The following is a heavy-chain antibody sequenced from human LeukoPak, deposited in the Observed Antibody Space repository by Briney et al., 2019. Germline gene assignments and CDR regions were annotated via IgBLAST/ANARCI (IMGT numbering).Heavy chain of an antibody. CDR1: GGSISSYY. D-gene: IGHD3-16*01. CDR2: IYYSGST. Sequence: PSETLSLTCTVSGGSISSYYWSWNRQPPGKGLEWIGYIYYSGSTNYNPSLKSRVTISVDTSKNQFSLKLSSVTAADTAVYYCARGGYDYVWGSGPNDYWGQGTWSPSPQ. J-gene: IGHJ4*02. V-gene: IGHV4-59*01. CDR3: ARGGYDYVWGSGPNDY.